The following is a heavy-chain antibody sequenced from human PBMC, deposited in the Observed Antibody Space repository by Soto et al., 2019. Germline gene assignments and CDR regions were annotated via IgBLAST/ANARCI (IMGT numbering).Heavy chain of an antibody. Sequence: PGGSLRLSCAASGFTFSSYAMHWVRQAPRQRLEWVSLVTATARTTYYTDSVKGRFTISRDKSRNTVYLQMNSLRADDTAVYYCAKDRLAGGFDYWGQGTLVTVSS. V-gene: IGHV3-23*01. CDR3: AKDRLAGGFDY. CDR2: VTATARTT. J-gene: IGHJ4*02. CDR1: GFTFSSYA. D-gene: IGHD3-16*01.